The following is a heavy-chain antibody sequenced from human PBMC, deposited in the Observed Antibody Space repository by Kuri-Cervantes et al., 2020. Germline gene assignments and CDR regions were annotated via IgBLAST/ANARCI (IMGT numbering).Heavy chain of an antibody. Sequence: GESLKISCAASGFSFSSYAMSWVRQAPGKGLEWVSGILNSGDNTYYADSVKGRFTISRDNSKNTLYLQMNSLRAEDTAVYYCAKDRGGGWYDFDYWGQGTLVTVSS. CDR1: GFSFSSYA. CDR2: ILNSGDNT. CDR3: AKDRGGGWYDFDY. D-gene: IGHD6-19*01. J-gene: IGHJ4*02. V-gene: IGHV3-23*01.